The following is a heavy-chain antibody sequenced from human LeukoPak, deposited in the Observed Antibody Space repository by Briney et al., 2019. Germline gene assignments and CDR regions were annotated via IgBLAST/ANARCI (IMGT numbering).Heavy chain of an antibody. CDR1: GDSFIGSY. Sequence: SETLSLTCTVSGDSFIGSYWSWIRQATGKGLEWIGYIYYPVDTNYNLSLQSRVTMSVDISKKQFSLRLTSVSAADTAVYYCARRRYYDSSGYSPTYYFDYWGQGILVTVSS. V-gene: IGHV4-59*01. J-gene: IGHJ4*02. CDR2: IYYPVDT. D-gene: IGHD3-22*01. CDR3: ARRRYYDSSGYSPTYYFDY.